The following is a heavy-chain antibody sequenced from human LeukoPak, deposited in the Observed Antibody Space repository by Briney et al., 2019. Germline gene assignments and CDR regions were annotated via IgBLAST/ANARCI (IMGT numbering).Heavy chain of an antibody. CDR2: IDWDDDK. CDR3: AREELSGGIDY. D-gene: IGHD3-10*01. J-gene: IGHJ4*02. Sequence: SGPALVKPTQTLTLTCTFSGFSLSTSGMRVSWIRQPPGKALEWLARIDWDDDKFYSTSLKTRLTISKDTSKNQVVLTMTNMDPVDTATYYGAREELSGGIDYWGQGTLVTVSS. V-gene: IGHV2-70*04. CDR1: GFSLSTSGMR.